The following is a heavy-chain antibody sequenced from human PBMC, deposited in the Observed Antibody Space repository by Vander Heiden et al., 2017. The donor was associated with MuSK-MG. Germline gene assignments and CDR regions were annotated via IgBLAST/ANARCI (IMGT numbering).Heavy chain of an antibody. CDR1: GGSFSGYY. Sequence: QVQLQQWGAGLLKPSETLSLTCAVYGGSFSGYYWSWIRQPPGKGLEWIGEINHSGSTNYKTSLKRRGTMSVDTSKNQFSRKLSSVTAAETAVYYCARGLVNSSGWDVDEYFKHWGQGTMVTVYS. CDR3: ARGLVNSSGWDVDEYFKH. D-gene: IGHD6-19*01. V-gene: IGHV4-34*01. J-gene: IGHJ1*01. CDR2: INHSGST.